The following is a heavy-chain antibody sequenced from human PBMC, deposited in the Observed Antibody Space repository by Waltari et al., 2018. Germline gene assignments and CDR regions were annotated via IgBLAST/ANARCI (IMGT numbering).Heavy chain of an antibody. D-gene: IGHD1-1*01. Sequence: EVQLVETGGGLIQPGGSLRLSCAASGLTVSSNYMSWVRQAPGKGLEWVSMFESGGSTYYAASVKGLFTISRDDSKNMVYLQMNSLRAEDTALYSCARGLGPYGTGWIMWGQGTMVTVSS. CDR1: GLTVSSNY. V-gene: IGHV3-53*02. CDR3: ARGLGPYGTGWIM. J-gene: IGHJ3*02. CDR2: FESGGST.